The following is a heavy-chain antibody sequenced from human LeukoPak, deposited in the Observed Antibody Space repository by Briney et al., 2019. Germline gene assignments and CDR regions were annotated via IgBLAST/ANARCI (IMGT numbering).Heavy chain of an antibody. CDR2: IYGSGNT. J-gene: IGHJ4*02. D-gene: IGHD6-19*01. V-gene: IGHV4-61*08. CDR3: ARETSLAGFASGLGFNY. Sequence: SQTLSLTCTVSGGSISSGGYYWSWIRQPPGKGLEWIGYIYGSGNTNYNPSLKSRVTMSIDTSKNQFFLMLTSVTAADTATYYCARETSLAGFASGLGFNYWGQGILVTVSS. CDR1: GGSISSGGYY.